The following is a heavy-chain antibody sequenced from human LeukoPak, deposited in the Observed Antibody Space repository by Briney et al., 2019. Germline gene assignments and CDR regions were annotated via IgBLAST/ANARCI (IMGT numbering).Heavy chain of an antibody. Sequence: TETLSLTCAVYGGSFSGYYWSWIRQPPGKGLEWIGYIYYSGSTNYNPSLKSRVTISVDTSKNQFSLKLSSVTAADTAVYYCARARGYSLISFDYWGQGTLVTVSS. J-gene: IGHJ4*02. CDR3: ARARGYSLISFDY. V-gene: IGHV4-59*01. CDR1: GGSFSGYY. CDR2: IYYSGST. D-gene: IGHD5-18*01.